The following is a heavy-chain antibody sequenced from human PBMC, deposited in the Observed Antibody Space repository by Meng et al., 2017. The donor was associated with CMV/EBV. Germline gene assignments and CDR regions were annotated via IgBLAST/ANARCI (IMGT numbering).Heavy chain of an antibody. V-gene: IGHV4-4*02. CDR3: ARGSDEAAAGTSYFDY. Sequence: SGGSLCSSNCWCWVRQPPGKGLEWIGEIYHSGSTNYNPSLKSRVTISVDKSKNQFSLKLSSVTAADTAVYYCARGSDEAAAGTSYFDYWGQGTLVTVSS. D-gene: IGHD6-13*01. CDR2: IYHSGST. CDR1: GGSLCSSNC. J-gene: IGHJ4*02.